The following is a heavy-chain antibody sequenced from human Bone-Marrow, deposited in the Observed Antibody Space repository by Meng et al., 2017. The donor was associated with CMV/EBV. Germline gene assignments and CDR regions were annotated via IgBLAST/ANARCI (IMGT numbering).Heavy chain of an antibody. CDR1: GFTFSSYS. CDR2: ISSSSSTI. V-gene: IGHV3-48*04. D-gene: IGHD2/OR15-2a*01. J-gene: IGHJ5*02. CDR3: ARGEYWGA. Sequence: GESLKISCAASGFTFSSYSMNWVRQAPGKGLEWVSYISSSSSTIYYADSVKGRFTISRDNAKNSLYLQMNSLRAEDTAVYYCARGEYWGAWGRGTRVPGSS.